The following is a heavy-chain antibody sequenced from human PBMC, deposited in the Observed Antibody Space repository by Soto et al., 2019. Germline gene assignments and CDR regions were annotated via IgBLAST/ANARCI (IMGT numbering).Heavy chain of an antibody. D-gene: IGHD2-15*01. CDR1: GYSFTSYW. CDR2: IDPSDSYP. CDR3: ARHSGCSGGSCYSVYYFGMDV. J-gene: IGHJ6*02. V-gene: IGHV5-10-1*01. Sequence: GESLKISCKGSGYSFTSYWISWVRQMPGKGLAWMGRIDPSDSYPNYSPSFQGHVTISADKSVSTAYLQWSSLKASDTAIYYCARHSGCSGGSCYSVYYFGMDVWGQGTTVTVS.